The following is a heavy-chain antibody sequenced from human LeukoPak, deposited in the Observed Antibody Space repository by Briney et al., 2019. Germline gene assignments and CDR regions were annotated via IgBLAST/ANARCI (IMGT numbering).Heavy chain of an antibody. Sequence: GGSLRLSCAASGFTFNTYCMHWVRQAPGKGLEWVALIWYDGSITYYADSVKGRFTISRDNSKNTLYLQLTSLRAEDTAVYYCAKFSVQYSSSSDCFDCWGQGTLVTVSS. CDR3: AKFSVQYSSSSDCFDC. CDR1: GFTFNTYC. CDR2: IWYDGSIT. J-gene: IGHJ4*02. D-gene: IGHD6-6*01. V-gene: IGHV3-33*06.